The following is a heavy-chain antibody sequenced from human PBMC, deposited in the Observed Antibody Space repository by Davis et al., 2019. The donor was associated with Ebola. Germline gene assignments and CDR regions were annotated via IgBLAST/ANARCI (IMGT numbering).Heavy chain of an antibody. CDR3: KSGYKKGGAPEDDY. CDR1: GFTFSDYY. D-gene: IGHD3-22*01. V-gene: IGHV3-11*01. Sequence: GESLKISCAASGFTFSDYYMSWIRQAPGKGLEWVSYIGTSGSTIYYADSVKGRFTISRDDAKNSVYLQMNSLRAEDTAVYYCKSGYKKGGAPEDDYWGQGTLVTVSS. J-gene: IGHJ4*02. CDR2: IGTSGSTI.